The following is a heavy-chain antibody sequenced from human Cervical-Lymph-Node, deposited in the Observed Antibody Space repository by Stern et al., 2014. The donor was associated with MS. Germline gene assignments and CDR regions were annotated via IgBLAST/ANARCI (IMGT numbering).Heavy chain of an antibody. V-gene: IGHV6-1*01. J-gene: IGHJ2*01. D-gene: IGHD3-3*01. CDR2: TYYRSKWYN. CDR3: AREGWSNWYFDL. CDR1: GDSVSSNSAA. Sequence: HVQLLQSGPGLVKPSQTLSLTCAISGDSVSSNSAAWNWIRQSPSIGPERLGRTYYRSKWYNDYAVSVKSRITINPDTSKNQFSLQLNSVTPEDTAVYYCAREGWSNWYFDLWGRGTLVTVSS.